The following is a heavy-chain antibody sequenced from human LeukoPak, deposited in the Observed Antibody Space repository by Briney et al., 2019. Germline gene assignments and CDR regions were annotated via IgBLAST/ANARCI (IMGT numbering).Heavy chain of an antibody. CDR2: IYYSGST. CDR3: ARSLGLNWFDP. CDR1: GGSISSSSYY. Sequence: PSETLSLTCTVSGGSISSSSYYWGWIRQPPGKGLEWIGSIYYSGSTYYNPSLKSRVTISVDTSKNQFSLKLSSVTAADTAVYYCARSLGLNWFDPWGQGTLVTVSS. V-gene: IGHV4-39*01. D-gene: IGHD3-16*01. J-gene: IGHJ5*02.